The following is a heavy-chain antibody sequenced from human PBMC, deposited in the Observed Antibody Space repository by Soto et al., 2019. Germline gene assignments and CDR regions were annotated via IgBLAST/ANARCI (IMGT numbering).Heavy chain of an antibody. CDR3: ARDSQIWFDP. J-gene: IGHJ5*02. Sequence: PSETLSLTCTVSGGSISGHYWSWIRQPAGKGLEWIGRIYRSGSTNFNPSLKSRVTMSVDTSKNQFSLKLSSVTVADTAVYYCARDSQIWFDPWGQGTLVTAPQ. CDR1: GGSISGHY. V-gene: IGHV4-4*07. CDR2: IYRSGST.